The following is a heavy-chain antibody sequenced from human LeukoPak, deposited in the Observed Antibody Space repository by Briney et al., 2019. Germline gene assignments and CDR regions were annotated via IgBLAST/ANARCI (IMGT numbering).Heavy chain of an antibody. D-gene: IGHD6-19*01. CDR1: GYTFSDLS. V-gene: IGHV1-24*01. J-gene: IGHJ3*01. Sequence: ASVTVSCKVSGYTFSDLSMYWVRQAPGKGLEWMGGFDPEDGKTTYAQKFQDRVTMTEDTSTDTAYMELNSLGSDDTAVYYCTTGYSSGWDRDSFDVWGQGTMVTVSS. CDR2: FDPEDGKT. CDR3: TTGYSSGWDRDSFDV.